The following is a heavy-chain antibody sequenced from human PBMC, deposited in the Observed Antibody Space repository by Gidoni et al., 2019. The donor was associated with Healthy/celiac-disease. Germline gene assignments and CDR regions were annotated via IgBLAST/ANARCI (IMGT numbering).Heavy chain of an antibody. CDR3: AKENQRISLVEAFDI. J-gene: IGHJ3*02. D-gene: IGHD2-15*01. Sequence: EVQLLESGGGLVQPGGSVRLSCAASAFTFSSYAMSWVRQAPGKGLEWVSAISGSGGSTDYADSVKGRFTISRDNSKNTLYLQMNSLRAEDTAVYYCAKENQRISLVEAFDIWGQGTMVTVSS. V-gene: IGHV3-23*01. CDR1: AFTFSSYA. CDR2: ISGSGGST.